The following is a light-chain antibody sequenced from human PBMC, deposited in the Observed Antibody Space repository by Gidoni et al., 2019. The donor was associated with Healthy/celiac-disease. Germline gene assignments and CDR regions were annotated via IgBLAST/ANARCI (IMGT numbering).Light chain of an antibody. CDR1: SSNIGAGYD. CDR2: GNS. CDR3: QSYDSSLSGYV. Sequence: TSSCTGSSSNIGAGYDVHWYQQLPGTAPKLLIYGNSNRPSGVPDRFSGSKSGTSASLAITGLQAEDEADYYCQSYDSSLSGYVFGTGTKVTVL. J-gene: IGLJ1*01. V-gene: IGLV1-40*01.